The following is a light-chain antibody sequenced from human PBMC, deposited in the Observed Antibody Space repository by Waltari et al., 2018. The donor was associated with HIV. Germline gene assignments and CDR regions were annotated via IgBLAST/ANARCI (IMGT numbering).Light chain of an antibody. CDR1: SSDVGSYNV. V-gene: IGLV2-23*01. J-gene: IGLJ3*02. CDR2: EDN. Sequence: QSALTQPASVSGSPGQSITISCTGTSSDVGSYNVVSWYQQHPGKAPKLRIYEDNKRPSGVSNRVSGSKSGNTASRTIAGLQAEDEADYYCCSYTGSTTWVFGGGTKLTVL. CDR3: CSYTGSTTWV.